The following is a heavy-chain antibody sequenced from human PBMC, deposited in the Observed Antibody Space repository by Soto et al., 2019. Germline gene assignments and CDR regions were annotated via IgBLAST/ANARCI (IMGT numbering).Heavy chain of an antibody. V-gene: IGHV4-31*03. CDR1: AGSISSAAYY. CDR2: ISHSGST. D-gene: IGHD2-2*02. Sequence: SETLSLTCTVSAGSISSAAYYWSWIRQHPGKGLEWIGYISHSGSTYYNPSLKSRVIISVDTSKNQFSLSLTSVTAADTAVYYCAREYTYGSNFFDCWGQGALVTVSS. J-gene: IGHJ4*02. CDR3: AREYTYGSNFFDC.